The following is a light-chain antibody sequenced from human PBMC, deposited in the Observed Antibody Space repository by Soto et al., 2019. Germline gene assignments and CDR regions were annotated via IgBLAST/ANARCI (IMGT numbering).Light chain of an antibody. CDR2: GAP. J-gene: IGKJ1*01. CDR1: QSVSSY. V-gene: IGKV3-15*01. CDR3: HQYNNWPRT. Sequence: EIVLTQSPATLSLSPGERATLSCRASQSVSSYLAWYQQKPGQAPRLLIYGAPTRATGIPARFSGSGSGTEFTLTISSLQSEDFEVDDGHQYNNWPRTFGQGTKVDIK.